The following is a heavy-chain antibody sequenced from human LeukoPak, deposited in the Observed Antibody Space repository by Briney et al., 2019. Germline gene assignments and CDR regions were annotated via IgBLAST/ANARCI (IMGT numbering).Heavy chain of an antibody. V-gene: IGHV4-59*12. CDR3: ARVVAATGNNWFDP. J-gene: IGHJ5*02. Sequence: SETLSLTCTVSGGSISSYYWSWIRQPPGKGLEWIGYIYYSGSTNYNPSLKSRVTISVDTSKNQFSLKLSSVTAADTAVYYCARVVAATGNNWFDPWGQGTLVTVSS. D-gene: IGHD6-13*01. CDR1: GGSISSYY. CDR2: IYYSGST.